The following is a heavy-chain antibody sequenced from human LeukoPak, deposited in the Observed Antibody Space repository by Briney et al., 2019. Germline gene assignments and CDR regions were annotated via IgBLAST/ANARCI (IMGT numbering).Heavy chain of an antibody. V-gene: IGHV3-23*01. D-gene: IGHD3-22*01. J-gene: IGHJ5*02. CDR1: GFTFSSYA. CDR2: ISGSGGST. CDR3: AKDRYYDSSVNWFDP. Sequence: GGSLRLSCAASGFTFSSYAMSWVRQVPGKGLEWVSAISGSGGSTYYADSVKGRFTISRDNSKNTLYLQMNSLRAEDTAVYYCAKDRYYDSSVNWFDPWGQGTLVTVSS.